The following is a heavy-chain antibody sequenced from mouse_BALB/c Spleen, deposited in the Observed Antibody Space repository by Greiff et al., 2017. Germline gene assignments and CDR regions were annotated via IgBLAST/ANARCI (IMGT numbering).Heavy chain of an antibody. CDR1: GYTFTSYY. Sequence: VQLQQSGPELVKPGASVRISCKASGYTFTSYYIHWVKQRPGQGLEWIGYINPSTGYTEYNQKFKDKATLTADKSSSTAYMQLSSLTSEDSAVYYCARSYGSSYWYFDVGGAGTTVTVSS. CDR3: ARSYGSSYWYFDV. CDR2: INPSTGYT. V-gene: IGHV1S26*01. D-gene: IGHD1-1*01. J-gene: IGHJ1*01.